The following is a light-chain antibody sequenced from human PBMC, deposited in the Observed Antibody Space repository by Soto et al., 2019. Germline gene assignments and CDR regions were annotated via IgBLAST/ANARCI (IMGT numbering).Light chain of an antibody. CDR1: DSVIIY. V-gene: IGKV3-11*01. CDR2: DAS. Sequence: EIVLTQSPATLPWAPVEIARLYFISIDSVIIYVAFYRPKPGQAPRLLIYDASHRATGIPARFSGTGSGTDFTLTIPRLEPEDFAVYYCQQRSNWPLTFGGGPK. J-gene: IGKJ4*01. CDR3: QQRSNWPLT.